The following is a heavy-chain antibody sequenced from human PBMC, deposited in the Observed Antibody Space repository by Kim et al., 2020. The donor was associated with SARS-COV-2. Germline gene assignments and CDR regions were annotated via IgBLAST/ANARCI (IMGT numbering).Heavy chain of an antibody. CDR1: GFTFSSFE. D-gene: IGHD1-1*01. J-gene: IGHJ4*01. V-gene: IGHV3-48*03. CDR3: ARTWTTTYRYFDY. Sequence: GGSLRLSCAGSGFTFSSFEMNWVRQTPGKGLEWVSYLSSSGNTIYYADSVKGRFTASRDNAKNSLYLFMHSLRAEDTAIYYCARTWTTTYRYFDYWGHGTLVTVSS. CDR2: LSSSGNTI.